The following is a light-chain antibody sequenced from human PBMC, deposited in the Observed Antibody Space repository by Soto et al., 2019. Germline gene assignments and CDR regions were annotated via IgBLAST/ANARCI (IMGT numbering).Light chain of an antibody. J-gene: IGKJ5*01. CDR1: QSISSN. CDR2: GAS. Sequence: EIVMTQSPATLSVSPGERATLACRASQSISSNLGWYQQKPGQAPRLLIYGASTRATGIPARFSGSGSGTAFTLTSSSLPSEDSAVYYCQQYNTWRQITFGQGTRLEIK. CDR3: QQYNTWRQIT. V-gene: IGKV3-15*01.